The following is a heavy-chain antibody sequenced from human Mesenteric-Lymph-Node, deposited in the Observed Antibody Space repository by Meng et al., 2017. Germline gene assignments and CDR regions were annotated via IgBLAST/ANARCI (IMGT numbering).Heavy chain of an antibody. CDR3: TTSYYGSGSYRLFDY. D-gene: IGHD3-10*01. V-gene: IGHV3-15*04. CDR2: IASKNDGGTT. CDR1: GFTFSNAW. Sequence: GESLKISCAASGFTFSNAWMYWVRQAPGKGLEWVGRIASKNDGGTTDYAAPVKGRFTVSRDDLKNTLYLQMNSLETEDTAIYYCTTSYYGSGSYRLFDYWGQGTLVTVSS. J-gene: IGHJ4*02.